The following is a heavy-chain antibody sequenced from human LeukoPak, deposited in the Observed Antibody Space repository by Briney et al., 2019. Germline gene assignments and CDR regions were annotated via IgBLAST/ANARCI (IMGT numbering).Heavy chain of an antibody. Sequence: SVKVSCKASGGTFSSYAISWVRQAPGQGLEWMGGIIPIFGTANYAQKFQGRVTITTDESTSTAYMELSSLRSEDTAVYYCAREGEYSSSSFIRDWFDPWGQGTLVAVSS. CDR1: GGTFSSYA. CDR3: AREGEYSSSSFIRDWFDP. CDR2: IIPIFGTA. J-gene: IGHJ5*02. V-gene: IGHV1-69*05. D-gene: IGHD6-6*01.